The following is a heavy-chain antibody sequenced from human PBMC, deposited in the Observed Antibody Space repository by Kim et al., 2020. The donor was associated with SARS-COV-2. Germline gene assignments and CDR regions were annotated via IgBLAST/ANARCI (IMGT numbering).Heavy chain of an antibody. J-gene: IGHJ3*02. D-gene: IGHD1-26*01. CDR3: ATFGGSHYRPHDAFDI. V-gene: IGHV1-24*01. Sequence: KFQGRVTMTEDTSTDTAYMELSSLRSEDTAVYYCATFGGSHYRPHDAFDIWGQGTMVTVSS.